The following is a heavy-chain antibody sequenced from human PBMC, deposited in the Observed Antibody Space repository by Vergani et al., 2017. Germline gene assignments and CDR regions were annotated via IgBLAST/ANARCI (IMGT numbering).Heavy chain of an antibody. V-gene: IGHV3-13*05. CDR2: IGTAGDP. CDR3: AKDLTSYGQRRGYYYYYMDV. D-gene: IGHD3-10*01. Sequence: DVQLVESGGGLVQPGGSLRLSCAASGFTFSSYDMHWVRQATGKCLECVSAIGTAGDPYYPGSVEGRFTISRENAKNSFYLQMNSLRAGDTAVYYCAKDLTSYGQRRGYYYYYMDVWGKGTTVTVSS. J-gene: IGHJ6*03. CDR1: GFTFSSYD.